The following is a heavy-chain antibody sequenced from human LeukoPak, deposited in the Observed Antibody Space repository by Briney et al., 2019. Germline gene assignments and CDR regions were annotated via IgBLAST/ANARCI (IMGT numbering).Heavy chain of an antibody. J-gene: IGHJ4*02. D-gene: IGHD6-19*01. CDR1: GFSFSDVY. CDR2: ISSSGSST. CDR3: ARDRGRVAGEYFDY. V-gene: IGHV3-11*06. Sequence: GGSLRLSCAASGFSFSDVYMSWIRQAPGKGLGWVSYISSSGSSTKYADSVKGRFTISRDNAKNSLYLQMNSLRVEDTAVYYCARDRGRVAGEYFDYWGQGTLVTVSS.